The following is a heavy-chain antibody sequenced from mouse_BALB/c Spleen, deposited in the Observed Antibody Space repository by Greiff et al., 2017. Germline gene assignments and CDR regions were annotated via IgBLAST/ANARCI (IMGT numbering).Heavy chain of an antibody. CDR2: ISYDGSN. CDR1: GYSITSGYY. V-gene: IGHV3-6*02. CDR3: ARGGNYAYYYAMDY. J-gene: IGHJ4*01. D-gene: IGHD2-1*01. Sequence: EVQLVESGPGLVKPSQSLSLTCSVTGYSITSGYYWNWIRQFPGNKLEWMGYISYDGSNNYNPSLKNRISITRDTSKNQFFLKLNSVTTEDTATYYCARGGNYAYYYAMDYWGQGTSVTVSS.